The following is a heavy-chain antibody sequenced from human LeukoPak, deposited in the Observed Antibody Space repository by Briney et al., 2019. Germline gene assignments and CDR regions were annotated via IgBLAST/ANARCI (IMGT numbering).Heavy chain of an antibody. D-gene: IGHD7-27*01. Sequence: ASVTVSCTASGYTFTSYGISWVRQAPGQGLEWMGWISAYNGNTNYAQKLQGRVTMTTDTSTSTAYLELRSLRSDDTAVYYCARDSRPFTGGYYYMDVWGKGTTVTVSS. CDR3: ARDSRPFTGGYYYMDV. V-gene: IGHV1-18*01. J-gene: IGHJ6*03. CDR2: ISAYNGNT. CDR1: GYTFTSYG.